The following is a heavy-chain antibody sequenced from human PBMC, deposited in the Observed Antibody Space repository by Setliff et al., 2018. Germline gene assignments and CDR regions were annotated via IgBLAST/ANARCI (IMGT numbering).Heavy chain of an antibody. Sequence: GGSLRLSCAASGFTFSSYAMHWVRQAPGKGLEWVAVISYDGSNKYYADSVKGRFTISRDNSKNTLYLQMNSLRAEDTAVYYCAGGYPSNFDYWGQGTLGTVSS. CDR1: GFTFSSYA. V-gene: IGHV3-30-3*01. CDR2: ISYDGSNK. J-gene: IGHJ4*02. D-gene: IGHD3-22*01. CDR3: AGGYPSNFDY.